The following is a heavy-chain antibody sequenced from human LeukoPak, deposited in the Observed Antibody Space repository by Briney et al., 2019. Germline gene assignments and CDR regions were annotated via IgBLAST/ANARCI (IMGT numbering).Heavy chain of an antibody. CDR3: ANAPTYSGSFYSRRTDLYYFDY. D-gene: IGHD1-26*01. Sequence: GGSLRLSCAVSGFTFSSYAMSWVRQAPGKGLEWVSGISGSGANTDYADSVKGRFTISRDNSKNTLYLQMNSLRAEDTAVYYCANAPTYSGSFYSRRTDLYYFDYWGQGTLVTVSS. V-gene: IGHV3-23*01. CDR1: GFTFSSYA. CDR2: ISGSGANT. J-gene: IGHJ4*02.